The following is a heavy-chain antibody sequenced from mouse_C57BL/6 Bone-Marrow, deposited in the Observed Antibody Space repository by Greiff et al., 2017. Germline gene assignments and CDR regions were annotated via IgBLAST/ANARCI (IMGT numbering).Heavy chain of an antibody. Sequence: QVQLQQPGAELVRPGSSVKLSCKASGYTFTSYWMDWVKQRPGQGLEWIGNIYPSDSETHYNQKFKDKATLTVDKSSSTAYMQLSSLTSEDSAVYYCARDGSSDFDYWGQGTTLTVSS. CDR1: GYTFTSYW. V-gene: IGHV1-61*01. CDR3: ARDGSSDFDY. J-gene: IGHJ2*01. D-gene: IGHD1-1*01. CDR2: IYPSDSET.